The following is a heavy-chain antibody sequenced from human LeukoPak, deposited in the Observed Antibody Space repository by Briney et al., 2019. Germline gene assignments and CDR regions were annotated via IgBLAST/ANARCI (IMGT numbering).Heavy chain of an antibody. V-gene: IGHV1-8*01. CDR3: ARKDITGTSPDY. J-gene: IGHJ4*02. CDR2: MNPNSGNT. Sequence: ASVKVSCKASGYTFTSYDINWVRQAPGQGLEWMGWMNPNSGNTGYAQKFQDRVTMTRNTSISTAYMELSSLRSEDTAVYYCARKDITGTSPDYWGQGSLVTVSS. CDR1: GYTFTSYD. D-gene: IGHD1-20*01.